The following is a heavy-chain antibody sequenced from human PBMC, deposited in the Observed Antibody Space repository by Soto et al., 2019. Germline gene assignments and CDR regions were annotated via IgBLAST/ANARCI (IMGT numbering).Heavy chain of an antibody. V-gene: IGHV3-15*01. J-gene: IGHJ5*02. CDR1: GFSFRNAW. D-gene: IGHD2-15*01. CDR3: LGGWIHT. Sequence: EVQLVASGGDLVKPGGSLRLACAGSGFSFRNAWMSWVRQAPGKGQEWIGRINSESVGGTTDYAARVKGRFTVSRDESNNTVYLNMSRLKIEDTAVYSCLGGWIHTWGQGTLVTVSS. CDR2: INSESVGGTT.